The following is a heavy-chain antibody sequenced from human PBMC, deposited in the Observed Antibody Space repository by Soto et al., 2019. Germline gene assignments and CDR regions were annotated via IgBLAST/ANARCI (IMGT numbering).Heavy chain of an antibody. D-gene: IGHD6-19*01. CDR2: ISGSGGST. J-gene: IGHJ4*02. CDR1: GFTFSTYA. Sequence: EVQLLESGGGLVQPGGSLRLSCAASGFTFSTYAMNWVRQAPGKGLEWVSSISGSGGSTYYADSVKGRFSISRDDSQNTLYLQVNGLRAEDTALYYCARGGPSAGWYSPDYWGQGTTVTVSS. V-gene: IGHV3-23*01. CDR3: ARGGPSAGWYSPDY.